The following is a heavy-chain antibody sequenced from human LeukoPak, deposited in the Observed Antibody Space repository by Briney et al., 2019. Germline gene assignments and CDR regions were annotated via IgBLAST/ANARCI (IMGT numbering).Heavy chain of an antibody. Sequence: GPVKVSCKASGYTFTSYDINWVRQATGQGLEWMGWINPNSGGTNYAQKFQGRVTMTRDTSISTAYMELSRLRSDDTAVYYCARSHYGARSYYYYYMDVWGKGTTVTISS. D-gene: IGHD4-17*01. CDR2: INPNSGGT. CDR3: ARSHYGARSYYYYYMDV. J-gene: IGHJ6*03. V-gene: IGHV1-2*02. CDR1: GYTFTSYD.